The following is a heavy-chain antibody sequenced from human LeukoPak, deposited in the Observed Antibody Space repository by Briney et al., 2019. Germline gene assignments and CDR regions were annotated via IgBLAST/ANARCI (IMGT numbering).Heavy chain of an antibody. Sequence: SETLSLTCTVSGGSISSSNYYWGWIRQPPGKGLEWIGSIYYSGSTYYNPSLKSRVTISIDTSKDQFSLKLTSLTAADTAVYYCARDRKYYYHMDVWGKGTTVTVSS. CDR3: ARDRKYYYHMDV. D-gene: IGHD1-14*01. J-gene: IGHJ6*03. CDR2: IYYSGST. CDR1: GGSISSSNYY. V-gene: IGHV4-39*07.